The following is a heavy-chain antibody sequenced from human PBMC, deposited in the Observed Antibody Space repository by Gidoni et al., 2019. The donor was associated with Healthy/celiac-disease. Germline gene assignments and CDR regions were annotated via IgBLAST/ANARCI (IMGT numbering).Heavy chain of an antibody. Sequence: EVQLVESGGGLVRPGRSLRLSCAAAGFTFDVFALHWVRQAPGKGLEWVSGISWNSGSIGYADSGKGRFTISRDNAKNSLYLQMNSLRAEDTALYYGAKGSLYWSGGSCYGSGFGYWGQGTLVTVSS. CDR3: AKGSLYWSGGSCYGSGFGY. V-gene: IGHV3-9*01. D-gene: IGHD2-15*01. J-gene: IGHJ4*02. CDR2: ISWNSGSI. CDR1: GFTFDVFA.